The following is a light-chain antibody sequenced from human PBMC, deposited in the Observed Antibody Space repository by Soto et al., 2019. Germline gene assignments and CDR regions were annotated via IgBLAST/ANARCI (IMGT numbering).Light chain of an antibody. Sequence: QSVLTQPASVSGSPGQSITISCTGTSSDVGGYNYVSWYQQHPGKAPKLMIYEVSNRPSGVSNRFSGSKSGNTASLTISGVQAEDDAAYYCSTYTSSSTNWVFGGGTQLTVL. CDR2: EVS. CDR1: SSDVGGYNY. V-gene: IGLV2-14*01. J-gene: IGLJ3*02. CDR3: STYTSSSTNWV.